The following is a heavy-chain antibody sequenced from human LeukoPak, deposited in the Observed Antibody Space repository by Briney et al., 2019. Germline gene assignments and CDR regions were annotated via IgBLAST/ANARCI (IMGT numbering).Heavy chain of an antibody. Sequence: ASVKVSCKASGYTFSSYVISWVRQVPGQGLEWMGWISGYNGNTNYAQNLQGRVTMTTDTSTSTAYMELRSLRSDDTAVYYCARGPYCNGGTCYSQYFDYWGQGTLVTVSS. J-gene: IGHJ4*02. CDR1: GYTFSSYV. CDR3: ARGPYCNGGTCYSQYFDY. CDR2: ISGYNGNT. V-gene: IGHV1-18*01. D-gene: IGHD2-15*01.